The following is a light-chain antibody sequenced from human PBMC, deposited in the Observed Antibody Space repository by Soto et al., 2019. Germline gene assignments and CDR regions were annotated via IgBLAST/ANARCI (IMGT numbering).Light chain of an antibody. CDR3: GTGDGSLSPYV. CDR2: DNN. CDR1: SSNIGNNY. J-gene: IGLJ1*01. V-gene: IGLV1-51*01. Sequence: QSVLTQPPSVSAAPGQKVTISCSGSSSNIGNNYVSWYQQLPGTAPRLLIYDNNKRPSGIPDRFSGSKSGTSATLGITGLQTGDEADYYCGTGDGSLSPYVFGTGTKLTVL.